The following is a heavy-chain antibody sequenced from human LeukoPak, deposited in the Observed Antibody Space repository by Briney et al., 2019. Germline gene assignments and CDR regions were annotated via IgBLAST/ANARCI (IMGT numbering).Heavy chain of an antibody. J-gene: IGHJ6*03. CDR1: GYTFTSYG. V-gene: IGHV1-18*01. CDR2: ISAYNGNT. CDR3: ARDLPRGMGFAPQYYYYMDV. Sequence: ASVKVSCKASGYTFTSYGISWVRQAPGQGLEWMGWISAYNGNTNYAQKLQGRVTMTTDTSTSTAYMELRSLRSDDTAVYYCARDLPRGMGFAPQYYYYMDVWGKGTTVTVSS. D-gene: IGHD5-24*01.